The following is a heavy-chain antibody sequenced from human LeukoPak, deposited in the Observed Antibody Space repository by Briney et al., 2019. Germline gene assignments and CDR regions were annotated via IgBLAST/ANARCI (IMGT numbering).Heavy chain of an antibody. V-gene: IGHV4-39*07. D-gene: IGHD5-12*01. Sequence: SETLSLTCTVSGGSISSSSYYWGWIRQPPGKGLEWIGSIYYSGSTYYNPSLKSRVTISVDTSKNQFSLKLSSVTAADTAVYYCARASPGIVATTYYFDYWGQGTLVTVSS. CDR3: ARASPGIVATTYYFDY. J-gene: IGHJ4*02. CDR2: IYYSGST. CDR1: GGSISSSSYY.